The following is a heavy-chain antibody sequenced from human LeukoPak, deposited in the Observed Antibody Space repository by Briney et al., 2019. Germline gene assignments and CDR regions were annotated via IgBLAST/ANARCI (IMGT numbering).Heavy chain of an antibody. J-gene: IGHJ4*02. CDR2: ISGDGGST. CDR1: GFTFDDYA. D-gene: IGHD3-16*01. CDR3: AKDLTMITFGGPEFDY. Sequence: PGGSLRLSRAASGFTFDDYAMHWVRQAPGKGLEWVSLISGDGGSTYYADSVKGRFTISRDNSKNSLYLQMNSLRTEDTALYYCAKDLTMITFGGPEFDYWGQGTLVTVSS. V-gene: IGHV3-43*02.